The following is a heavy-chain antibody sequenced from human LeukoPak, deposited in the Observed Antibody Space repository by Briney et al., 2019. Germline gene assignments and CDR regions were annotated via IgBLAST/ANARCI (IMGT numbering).Heavy chain of an antibody. V-gene: IGHV4-39*07. J-gene: IGHJ4*02. Sequence: SETLSLTCTVSGDSISSSSYYWGWIRQPPGKGLEWIGSIYYSGRTYYSPSLKSRVTISVDTSTNQFSLKLSSVTAADTAVYYCAGHPPYSYGPVTDYWGQGTLVTVSS. D-gene: IGHD5-18*01. CDR3: AGHPPYSYGPVTDY. CDR1: GDSISSSSYY. CDR2: IYYSGRT.